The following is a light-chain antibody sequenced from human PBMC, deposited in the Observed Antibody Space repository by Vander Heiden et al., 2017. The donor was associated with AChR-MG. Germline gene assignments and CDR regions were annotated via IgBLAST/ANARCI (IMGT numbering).Light chain of an antibody. CDR2: DAS. V-gene: IGKV1-27*01. CDR3: HKYDSVPWA. Sequence: DIQLTQYPSSLPAYVGDRVTFTCRASQGISRFLAWYEQKPGKDPELLISDASTWQSGVPSRFSGSGSGTDFTLTISSLQPEDVATYYCHKYDSVPWAFGQGTKVEIK. CDR1: QGISRF. J-gene: IGKJ1*01.